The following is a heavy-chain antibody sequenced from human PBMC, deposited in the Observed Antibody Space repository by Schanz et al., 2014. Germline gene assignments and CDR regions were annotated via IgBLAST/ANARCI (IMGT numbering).Heavy chain of an antibody. CDR3: GRANYRRKINFDS. J-gene: IGHJ4*02. D-gene: IGHD3-10*01. V-gene: IGHV3-13*01. CDR2: IGYLGDT. Sequence: EVQLVESGGGLVQPGGSLRLSCAASGFTLSNSDMHWVRQGTGKGLEWVSTIGYLGDTYYPDSVKGRFTVSRDSGQNSLYLQMNSRRAGDTAVYYCGRANYRRKINFDSWGRGTLVTVSS. CDR1: GFTLSNSD.